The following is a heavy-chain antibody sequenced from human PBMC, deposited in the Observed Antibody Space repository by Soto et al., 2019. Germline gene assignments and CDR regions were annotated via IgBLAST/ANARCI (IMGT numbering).Heavy chain of an antibody. Sequence: ASVKVSCKASGYTFTSYGISWVRQAPGQGLEWMGWISAYNGNTNYAQKLQGRVTMTTDTSTSTAYMELRSLRSDDTAVYYCARYRSSWSDYYYYGMHVWGQGTTVTVSS. J-gene: IGHJ6*02. D-gene: IGHD6-13*01. CDR2: ISAYNGNT. CDR1: GYTFTSYG. CDR3: ARYRSSWSDYYYYGMHV. V-gene: IGHV1-18*01.